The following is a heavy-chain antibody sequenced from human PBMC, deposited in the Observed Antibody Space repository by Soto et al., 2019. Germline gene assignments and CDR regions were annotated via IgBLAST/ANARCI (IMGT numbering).Heavy chain of an antibody. CDR1: GFTFSSYG. CDR3: ARAARIAVAGTRWFGP. D-gene: IGHD6-19*01. V-gene: IGHV3-33*01. CDR2: IWYDGSNK. Sequence: QVQLVESGGGVVQPGRSLRLSCAASGFTFSSYGMHWVRQAPGKGLEWVAVIWYDGSNKYYADSVKGPFTISRGNSKNTLYLQMQSPGAVDTAVYYCARAARIAVAGTRWFGPWCQGTLVTVSA. J-gene: IGHJ5*02.